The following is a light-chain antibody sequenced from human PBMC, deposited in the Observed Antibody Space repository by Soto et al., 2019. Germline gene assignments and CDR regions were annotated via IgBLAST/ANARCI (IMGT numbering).Light chain of an antibody. CDR1: QSVSSY. CDR2: DAS. J-gene: IGKJ4*01. Sequence: EIVLTQSPATLSLSPGERATLSCRASQSVSSYLAWYQQKPGQAPRLLIYDASNRATGIPARFSGSGSGTAFTLNISSLEPEDFEVDYCQQRSNWLTFGGGTKVEIK. V-gene: IGKV3-11*01. CDR3: QQRSNWLT.